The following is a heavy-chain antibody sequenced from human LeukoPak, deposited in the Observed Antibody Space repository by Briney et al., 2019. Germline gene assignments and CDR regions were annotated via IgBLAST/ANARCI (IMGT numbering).Heavy chain of an antibody. J-gene: IGHJ4*02. V-gene: IGHV3-23*01. CDR2: IGGSGSGGAI. CDR3: AKSGQRRCSGGSCYPYYFDY. CDR1: GFTFSNYA. D-gene: IGHD2-15*01. Sequence: PGGSLRLSCAASGFTFSNYAMTWVRQAPGKGLEWVSAIGGSGSGGAIYYSDPVKGRFTISRDNAKNSLHLQINSLRAEDTAVYYCAKSGQRRCSGGSCYPYYFDYWGQGTLVTVSS.